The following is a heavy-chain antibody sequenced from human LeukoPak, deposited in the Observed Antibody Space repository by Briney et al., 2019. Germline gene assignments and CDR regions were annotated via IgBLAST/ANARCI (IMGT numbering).Heavy chain of an antibody. CDR3: AKDNPPATYDY. Sequence: PGGSLRLSCAASGFTFSSYWMSWVRQAPGKGLEWVANIKQDGSEKYYVDSVKGRFTISRDNAKNSLYLQMNSLRAEDTAVYYCAKDNPPATYDYWGQGTLVTVSS. D-gene: IGHD2-2*01. J-gene: IGHJ4*02. V-gene: IGHV3-7*01. CDR1: GFTFSSYW. CDR2: IKQDGSEK.